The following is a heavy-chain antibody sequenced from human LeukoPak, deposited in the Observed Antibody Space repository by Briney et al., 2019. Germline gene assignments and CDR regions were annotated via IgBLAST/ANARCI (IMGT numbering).Heavy chain of an antibody. V-gene: IGHV3-9*01. Sequence: GGSLRLSCAASGFTFDDYGMHWVRHAPGKGLEWVSGISWNSGVIGYADSVKGRFTFSRDNAKNSLYLQMNSLRVEDTALYYCAKDRTIGAAGHFDYWGQGTLVTVSS. CDR2: ISWNSGVI. J-gene: IGHJ4*02. D-gene: IGHD6-13*01. CDR3: AKDRTIGAAGHFDY. CDR1: GFTFDDYG.